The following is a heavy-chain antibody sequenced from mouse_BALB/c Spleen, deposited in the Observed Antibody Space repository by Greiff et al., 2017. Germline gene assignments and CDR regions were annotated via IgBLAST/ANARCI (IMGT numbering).Heavy chain of an antibody. CDR2: ISSGSSTI. J-gene: IGHJ2*01. D-gene: IGHD1-1*01. Sequence: EVKLMESGGGLVKPGGSLKLSCAASGFTFSSFGMHWVRQAPEKGLEWVAYISSGSSTIYYADTVKGRFTISRDNAKNNLYLQMSSLKSEDTAMYYCARVGTTVGFDYWGQGTTLTVSS. CDR3: ARVGTTVGFDY. CDR1: GFTFSSFG. V-gene: IGHV5-17*03.